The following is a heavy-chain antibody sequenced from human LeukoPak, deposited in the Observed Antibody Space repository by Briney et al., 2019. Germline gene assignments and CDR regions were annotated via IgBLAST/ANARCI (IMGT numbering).Heavy chain of an antibody. CDR2: IRYDGSDK. J-gene: IGHJ5*02. V-gene: IGHV3-30*02. CDR3: AKTAYDFWSGQSPFNWFDP. Sequence: PGGSLRLSCAASGFNFSNYDIHWVRQAPGRGLEWVAFIRYDGSDKYYADSVKGRFTISRDNSKNSLYLQMNSLRTEDTALYYCAKTAYDFWSGQSPFNWFDPWGQGTLVTVSS. CDR1: GFNFSNYD. D-gene: IGHD3-3*01.